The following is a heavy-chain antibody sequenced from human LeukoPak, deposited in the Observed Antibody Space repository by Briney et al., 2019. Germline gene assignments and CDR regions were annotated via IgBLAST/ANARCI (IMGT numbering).Heavy chain of an antibody. D-gene: IGHD1-26*01. CDR2: IYYSGST. V-gene: IGHV4-59*01. Sequence: PGGSLRLSCVASGFTFSSYWMSWIRQPPGKGLEWVGYIYYSGSTNYNPSLRSRVTISVDTSKNQFSLKLSSVTAADTAVYYCARAGGSPEYFHYWGQGTLVTVSS. CDR3: ARAGGSPEYFHY. J-gene: IGHJ1*01. CDR1: GFTFSSYW.